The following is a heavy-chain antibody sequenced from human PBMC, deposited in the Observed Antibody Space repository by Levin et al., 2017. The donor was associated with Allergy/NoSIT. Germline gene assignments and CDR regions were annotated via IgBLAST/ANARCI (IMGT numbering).Heavy chain of an antibody. J-gene: IGHJ6*02. V-gene: IGHV1-8*01. Sequence: ASVKVSCKASGYTFTSYDINWVRQATGQGLEWMGWMNPYSGNTGYEQKFQGRVTMTRNTSISTAYMELSSLRSEDTAVYYCARRTVRGLRMPSPDYGMDVWGQGTTVTVSS. CDR3: ARRTVRGLRMPSPDYGMDV. D-gene: IGHD3-10*01. CDR1: GYTFTSYD. CDR2: MNPYSGNT.